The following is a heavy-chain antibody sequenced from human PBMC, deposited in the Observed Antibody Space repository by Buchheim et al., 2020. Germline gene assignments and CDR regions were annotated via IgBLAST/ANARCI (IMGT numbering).Heavy chain of an antibody. V-gene: IGHV3-23*01. D-gene: IGHD3-22*01. CDR2: IGGSGETT. Sequence: EVQLLESGGGLVQPGGSLRLSCAASGFTFSSYAMSWVRQAPGKGLEWVSGIGGSGETTYYADSVKGRFTISRDNSKNTLYFQMNSLRDEDTAVYYCAKGRSSSGYYYGMEVWGQGTT. CDR3: AKGRSSSGYYYGMEV. J-gene: IGHJ6*02. CDR1: GFTFSSYA.